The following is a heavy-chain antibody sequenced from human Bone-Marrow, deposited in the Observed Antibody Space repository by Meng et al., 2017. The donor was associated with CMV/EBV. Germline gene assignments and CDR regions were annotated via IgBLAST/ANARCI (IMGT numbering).Heavy chain of an antibody. CDR1: GFTFDDYA. Sequence: SLKISCAASGFTFDDYAMHGVRQAPGKGLEWVSGISWNSGSIGYADSVKGRFTISRDNAKNSLYLQMNSLRAEDTALYYCAKEGRGYSYFDYWGQGTLVTVSS. CDR3: AKEGRGYSYFDY. J-gene: IGHJ4*02. D-gene: IGHD5-18*01. CDR2: ISWNSGSI. V-gene: IGHV3-9*01.